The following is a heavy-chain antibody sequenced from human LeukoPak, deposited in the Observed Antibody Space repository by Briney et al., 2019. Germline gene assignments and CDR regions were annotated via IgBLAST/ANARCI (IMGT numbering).Heavy chain of an antibody. V-gene: IGHV3-23*01. CDR1: GCNFNIFA. D-gene: IGHD1-1*01. J-gene: IGHJ3*02. CDR2: IGSSET. CDR3: AKDSFDHNGIYDAFDI. Sequence: GGSLRLSCAASGCNFNIFAMSWVRQSPGRGLEWVSTIGSSETYYADSVKGRFTISRDNSKNRLYLQMNSVRADDTAVYYCAKDSFDHNGIYDAFDIWGQGTLVTVSS.